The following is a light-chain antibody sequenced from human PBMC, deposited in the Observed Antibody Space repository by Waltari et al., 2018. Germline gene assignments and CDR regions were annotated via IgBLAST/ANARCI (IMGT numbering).Light chain of an antibody. CDR3: CSYAGRYTSV. CDR1: NSDVGASNY. Sequence: QSALTQPRSVSGSPGQSLTLSCTGTNSDVGASNYFSWYQQPPGQAPKLVIYDVDKRPSGVPDRFSGSKAGNTASLTISGLQADDEADYYCCSYAGRYTSVFGGGTKVTVL. V-gene: IGLV2-11*01. CDR2: DVD. J-gene: IGLJ2*01.